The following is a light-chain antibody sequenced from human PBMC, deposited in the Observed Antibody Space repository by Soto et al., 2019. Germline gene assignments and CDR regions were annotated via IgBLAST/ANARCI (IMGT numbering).Light chain of an antibody. V-gene: IGKV3-11*01. J-gene: IGKJ2*01. CDR1: QSVSIY. CDR2: DAS. Sequence: EIVLTQSPATLSLSPGERATLSCRASQSVSIYLAWYQQKPGQAPRLLIYDASNRATGIPARFSGSGSGTDFTVTISSLEPEDSAVYYCQQRVDWPLYSFGQGTKREIK. CDR3: QQRVDWPLYS.